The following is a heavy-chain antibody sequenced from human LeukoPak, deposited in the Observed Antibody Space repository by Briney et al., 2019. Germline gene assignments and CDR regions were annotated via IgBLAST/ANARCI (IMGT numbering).Heavy chain of an antibody. CDR1: GYTFTGYY. CDR3: ARDRDCSGGSCYSAEYFQH. Sequence: ASVKVSCKASGYTFTGYYMHWVRRAPGQGLEWMGWIISNSGGTNYAQKFQGRVTMTRDTSISTAYMELTRLRSDDTAVYYCARDRDCSGGSCYSAEYFQHWGQGTLVTVSS. CDR2: IISNSGGT. D-gene: IGHD2-15*01. J-gene: IGHJ1*01. V-gene: IGHV1-2*02.